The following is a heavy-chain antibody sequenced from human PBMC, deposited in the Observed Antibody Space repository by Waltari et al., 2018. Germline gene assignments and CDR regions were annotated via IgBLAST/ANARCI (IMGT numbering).Heavy chain of an antibody. CDR2: INPNSGGT. V-gene: IGHV1-2*02. J-gene: IGHJ3*02. CDR3: ARDKGGEYDAFDI. CDR1: GYTFTGYF. D-gene: IGHD3-10*01. Sequence: QVQLVQSGAEVKKPGASVRVSCKASGYTFTGYFMHWVRQAPGQGLEWMGWINPNSGGTNFAQKFQGRVTMTRDTSISTAYMEQSRLRSDDTAVYYCARDKGGEYDAFDIWGQGTMVTVSS.